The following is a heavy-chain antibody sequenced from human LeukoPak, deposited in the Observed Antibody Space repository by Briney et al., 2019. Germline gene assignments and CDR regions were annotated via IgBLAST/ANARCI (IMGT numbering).Heavy chain of an antibody. CDR1: GYTFTSYA. V-gene: IGHV7-4-1*02. CDR2: INTNTGNP. J-gene: IGHJ6*03. D-gene: IGHD2-2*01. CDR3: ARVGDQLLAPDYYYYMDV. Sequence: ASVKASCKASGYTFTSYAMNWVRQAPGQGLEWMGWINTNTGNPTYAQGFTGRFVFSLDTSVSTAYLQISSLKAEDTAVYYCARVGDQLLAPDYYYYMDVWGKGTTVTISS.